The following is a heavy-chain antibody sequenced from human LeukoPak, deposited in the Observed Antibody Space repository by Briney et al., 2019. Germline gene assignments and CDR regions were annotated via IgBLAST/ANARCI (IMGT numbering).Heavy chain of an antibody. D-gene: IGHD1-26*01. CDR1: GFTFSDHY. Sequence: GGSLRLSCAASGFTFSDHYMDWLRQAPGKGLEWVGRTRNKANSYSTEYAASVKGRFTISRDDSKNSLYLQMNSLKTEDTAVYYCARGGSYVAFDIWGQGTMVTVSS. J-gene: IGHJ3*02. CDR2: TRNKANSYST. CDR3: ARGGSYVAFDI. V-gene: IGHV3-72*01.